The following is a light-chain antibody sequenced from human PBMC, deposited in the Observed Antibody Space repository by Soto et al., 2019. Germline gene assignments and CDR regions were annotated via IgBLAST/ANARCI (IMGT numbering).Light chain of an antibody. Sequence: TLSASVGDRVTITCRASQSISSWLAWYQQKPGKAPKLLIYDASSLESGVPSRFSGSGSGTEFTLTISSLQPDDFATYYCQQYNSYWTFGQGTKVDIK. J-gene: IGKJ1*01. V-gene: IGKV1-5*01. CDR1: QSISSW. CDR3: QQYNSYWT. CDR2: DAS.